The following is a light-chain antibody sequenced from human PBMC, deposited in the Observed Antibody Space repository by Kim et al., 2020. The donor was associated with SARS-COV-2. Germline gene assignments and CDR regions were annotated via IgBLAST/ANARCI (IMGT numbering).Light chain of an antibody. CDR2: AAS. J-gene: IGKJ1*01. V-gene: IGKV1-8*01. Sequence: ASTGDRVTSTCRASQGISSYLAWYQQKPGKAPKLLIYAASTLQSGVPSRFSGSGSGTDFTPTISCLQSEDFATYYCQQYYSYPQTFGQGTKVDIK. CDR1: QGISSY. CDR3: QQYYSYPQT.